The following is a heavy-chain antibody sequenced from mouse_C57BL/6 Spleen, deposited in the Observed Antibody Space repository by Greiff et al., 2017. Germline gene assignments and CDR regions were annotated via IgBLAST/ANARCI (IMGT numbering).Heavy chain of an antibody. Sequence: VQLQQSGTVLARPGASVKMSCKTSGYTFTSYWMHWVKQRPGQGLEWIGAIYPGNSDTSYNQKFKGKAKLTAVTSASTAYMELSSLTNEDSAVYYCTSNYGNYDYAMDYWGQGTSVTVSS. CDR1: GYTFTSYW. J-gene: IGHJ4*01. D-gene: IGHD2-1*01. V-gene: IGHV1-5*01. CDR3: TSNYGNYDYAMDY. CDR2: IYPGNSDT.